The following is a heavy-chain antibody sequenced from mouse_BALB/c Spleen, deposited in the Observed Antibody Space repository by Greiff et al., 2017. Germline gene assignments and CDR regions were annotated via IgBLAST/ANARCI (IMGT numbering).Heavy chain of an antibody. V-gene: IGHV2-2*02. D-gene: IGHD1-1*01. CDR2: IWSGGST. Sequence: QVQLKESGPGLVQPSQSLSITCTVSGFSLTSYGVHWVRQSPGKGLEWLGVIWSGGSTDYNAAFISRLSISKDNSKSQVFFKMNSLQANDTAIYYCARNLEIYYGSNNAMDYWGQGTSVTVSS. J-gene: IGHJ4*01. CDR1: GFSLTSYG. CDR3: ARNLEIYYGSNNAMDY.